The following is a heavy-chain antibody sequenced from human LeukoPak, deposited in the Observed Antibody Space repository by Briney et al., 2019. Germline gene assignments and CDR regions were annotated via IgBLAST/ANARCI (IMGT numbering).Heavy chain of an antibody. D-gene: IGHD6-13*01. Sequence: PGGSLRLSCAASGFTLSSYSMNWVRQAPGKGLEWVSSISSSSSYIYYADSVKGRFTISRDNAKNSLYLQMNSLRAEDTAVYYCARDAWGIAAAGTYYYYGMDVWGQGTTVTVSS. V-gene: IGHV3-21*01. CDR2: ISSSSSYI. CDR3: ARDAWGIAAAGTYYYYGMDV. J-gene: IGHJ6*02. CDR1: GFTLSSYS.